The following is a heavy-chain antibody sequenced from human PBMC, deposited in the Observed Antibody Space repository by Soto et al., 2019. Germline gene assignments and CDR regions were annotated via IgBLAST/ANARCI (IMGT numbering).Heavy chain of an antibody. CDR3: ARADIVVVPAAIFGVDY. V-gene: IGHV1-18*01. D-gene: IGHD2-2*02. Sequence: QVQLVQSGAEVKKPGASVKVSYKASGYTFTSYGISWVRQAPGQGLEWMGWISAYNGNTNYAQKLQGRVTMTTDTSTSTAYMELRSLRSDDTAVYYCARADIVVVPAAIFGVDYWGQGTLVTVSS. J-gene: IGHJ4*02. CDR2: ISAYNGNT. CDR1: GYTFTSYG.